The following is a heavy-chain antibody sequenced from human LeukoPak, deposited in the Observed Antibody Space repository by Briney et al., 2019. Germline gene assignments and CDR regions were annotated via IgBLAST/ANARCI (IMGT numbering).Heavy chain of an antibody. V-gene: IGHV3-9*01. Sequence: GGSLRLSCAVSGFTFDDYAMHWVRQVPGKGLEWVAGISWNSDTRGYVDSVKGRFTISRDNAKNSLNLQMNSLRAEDTALYYCAKDTRAIVGSAHNAFDIWGQGTMVTVSS. CDR2: ISWNSDTR. CDR1: GFTFDDYA. J-gene: IGHJ3*02. D-gene: IGHD1-26*01. CDR3: AKDTRAIVGSAHNAFDI.